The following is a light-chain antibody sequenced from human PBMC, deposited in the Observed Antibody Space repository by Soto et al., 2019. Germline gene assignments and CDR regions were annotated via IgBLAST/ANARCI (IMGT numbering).Light chain of an antibody. CDR1: QSVSSN. CDR2: GAS. J-gene: IGKJ5*01. CDR3: QQYGSSPIT. Sequence: EIVMTQSPATLSVSPGERATLSCRASQSVSSNLAWYQQKPGQAPRLLIYGASTRATGIPARFSGSGSGTDFILTISSLEPEDSGVYYCQQYGSSPITFGQGTRLEI. V-gene: IGKV3D-15*02.